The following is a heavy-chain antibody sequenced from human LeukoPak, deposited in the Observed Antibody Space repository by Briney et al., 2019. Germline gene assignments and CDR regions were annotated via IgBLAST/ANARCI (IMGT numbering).Heavy chain of an antibody. Sequence: SQTLSLICAVSGGSISSDSNSWTWIRQPPGKGLEWIGYTHHSGSTNYNPSLKSRVTISVDKSKNQFSLKLSSVTAADTAVYYCARLQRITMNAFDIWGQGTMVTVSS. CDR3: ARLQRITMNAFDI. V-gene: IGHV4-30-2*01. J-gene: IGHJ3*02. CDR2: THHSGST. CDR1: GGSISSDSNS. D-gene: IGHD3-22*01.